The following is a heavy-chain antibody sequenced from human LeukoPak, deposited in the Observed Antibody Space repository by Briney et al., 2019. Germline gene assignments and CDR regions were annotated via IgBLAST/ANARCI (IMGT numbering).Heavy chain of an antibody. J-gene: IGHJ4*02. CDR3: AKSITMIVVARGFDY. CDR1: GFTFSSYA. Sequence: PGGSLRLSCAASGFTFSSYAMHWVRQAPGKGLEWVAVISYDGRNKYYADSVKGRFTISRDNSKNTLYLQMNSLRAEDTAVYYCAKSITMIVVARGFDYWGQGTLVTVSS. D-gene: IGHD3-22*01. CDR2: ISYDGRNK. V-gene: IGHV3-30*04.